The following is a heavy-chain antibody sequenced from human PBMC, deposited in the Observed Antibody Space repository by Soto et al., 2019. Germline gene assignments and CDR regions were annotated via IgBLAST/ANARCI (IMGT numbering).Heavy chain of an antibody. Sequence: SVKVSCKASGGTFSSYTTSWVRQAPGQGLEWMGGIIPIFGTANYAQKFQGRVTITADESTSTAYMELSSLRSEDTAVYYCARGNHRWLQLWYFDLWGRGTLVTVSS. V-gene: IGHV1-69*13. D-gene: IGHD5-12*01. CDR3: ARGNHRWLQLWYFDL. J-gene: IGHJ2*01. CDR2: IIPIFGTA. CDR1: GGTFSSYT.